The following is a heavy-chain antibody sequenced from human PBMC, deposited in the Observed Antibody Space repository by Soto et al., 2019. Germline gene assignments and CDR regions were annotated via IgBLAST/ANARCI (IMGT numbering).Heavy chain of an antibody. CDR2: IKRKIEGGKK. CDR3: TTGVRSGYYKY. D-gene: IGHD3-3*01. J-gene: IGHJ4*02. Sequence: EVQLVESGEGLVQPGGSLRLSCAASGFTFSSAWMSWVRQAPGKGLGCVGRIKRKIEGGKKNYAAPVKGRFTISRDDSESTLYLQMNSLKTDDTAVYYCTTGVRSGYYKYWGQGALVTVSS. CDR1: GFTFSSAW. V-gene: IGHV3-15*01.